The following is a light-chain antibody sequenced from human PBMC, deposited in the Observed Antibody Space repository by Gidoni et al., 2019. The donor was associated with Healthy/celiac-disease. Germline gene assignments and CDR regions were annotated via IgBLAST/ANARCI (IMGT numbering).Light chain of an antibody. CDR1: PSVSSN. CDR3: QQYNNWPLWT. CDR2: GAS. Sequence: EIVMTQSPATLSVSPGGRATLSCRASPSVSSNLAWYQQQPGQAPRLLIYGASTRATGIPARFSGSGSGTEFTLTINSVQSEDFAVYYCQQYNNWPLWTFGQXTKVEIK. J-gene: IGKJ1*01. V-gene: IGKV3-15*01.